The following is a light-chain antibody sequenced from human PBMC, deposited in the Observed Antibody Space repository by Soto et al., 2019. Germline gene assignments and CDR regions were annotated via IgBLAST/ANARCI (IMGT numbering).Light chain of an antibody. Sequence: EIALTQSPGTLSLSPGERATLSCRASQSVSSNYFAWYQQKPGQAPRLLIYGVSSRPTGIPDRFSGSGSGTDFTLTIGRLEPEDFAVYYCEQYGSSPRTFGQGTKVDIK. CDR2: GVS. J-gene: IGKJ1*01. CDR3: EQYGSSPRT. V-gene: IGKV3-20*01. CDR1: QSVSSNY.